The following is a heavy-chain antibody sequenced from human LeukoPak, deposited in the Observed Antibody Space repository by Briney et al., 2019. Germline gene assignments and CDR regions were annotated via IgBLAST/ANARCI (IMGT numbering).Heavy chain of an antibody. J-gene: IGHJ4*02. Sequence: PGGSLRLSCAASGFTFGSYAMHWVRQAPGKGLEWVAVISYDGSNKYYADSVKGRFTISRDNSKNTLYLQMNSLRAEDTAVYYCARGGTKYSSGWLDYWGQGTLVTVSS. D-gene: IGHD6-19*01. V-gene: IGHV3-30*04. CDR3: ARGGTKYSSGWLDY. CDR2: ISYDGSNK. CDR1: GFTFGSYA.